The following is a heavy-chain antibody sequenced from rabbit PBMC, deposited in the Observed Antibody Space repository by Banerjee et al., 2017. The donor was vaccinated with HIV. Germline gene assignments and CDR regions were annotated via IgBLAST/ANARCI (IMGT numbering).Heavy chain of an antibody. V-gene: IGHV1S40*01. CDR2: IYAGSGRT. CDR1: GFSLSSSYY. J-gene: IGHJ4*01. CDR3: ARGTGGAGDGYAVNFNL. Sequence: QSLEESGGDLVKPGASLTLTCTASGFSLSSSYYMCWVRQAPGKGLEWIACIYAGSGRTYYASWAKGRFTISKTSSTTVTLQMTSLTVADTATYFCARGTGGAGDGYAVNFNLWGPGTLVTVS. D-gene: IGHD6-1*01.